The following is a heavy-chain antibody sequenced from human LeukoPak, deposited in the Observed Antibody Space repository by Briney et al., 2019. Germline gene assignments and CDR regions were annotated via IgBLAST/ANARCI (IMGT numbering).Heavy chain of an antibody. Sequence: GGSLRLSCAASGFTFSSYEMNWVRQAPGKGLEWVSYISSSGSTIYYADSVKGRFTISRDNAKNSLYLQMNSLRAEDTAVYYCARDPRSEPAAPQQRGGMDVWGKGTTVTVSS. CDR1: GFTFSSYE. CDR3: ARDPRSEPAAPQQRGGMDV. CDR2: ISSSGSTI. J-gene: IGHJ6*04. D-gene: IGHD2-2*01. V-gene: IGHV3-48*03.